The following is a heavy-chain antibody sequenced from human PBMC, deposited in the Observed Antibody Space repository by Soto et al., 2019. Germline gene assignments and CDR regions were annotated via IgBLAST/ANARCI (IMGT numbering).Heavy chain of an antibody. CDR1: GYTFTSYA. CDR3: ARLIGTGTPEFFDY. CDR2: INAGNGNT. V-gene: IGHV1-3*01. J-gene: IGHJ4*02. Sequence: QVQLVQSGAEVKKPGASVKVSCKASGYTFTSYAMHWVRQAPGQRLEWMGWINAGNGNTKYSQKFQGRVTITRDTSASTAYMELSSLRSEDTAVYYCARLIGTGTPEFFDYWGQGTLVTVSS. D-gene: IGHD1-1*01.